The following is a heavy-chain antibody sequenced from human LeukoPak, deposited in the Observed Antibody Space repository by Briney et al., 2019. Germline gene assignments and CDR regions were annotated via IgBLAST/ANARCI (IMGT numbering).Heavy chain of an antibody. J-gene: IGHJ4*02. D-gene: IGHD2-8*01. CDR2: ISGSGGDT. CDR3: AKDRSCTNNICHGDFDY. CDR1: GFTFSNYA. Sequence: GGSLTLSCAASGFTFSNYAVSWVRQAPGKGLEWVSGISGSGGDTYYADSVKGRFTISRDNSKNTLYLQMNSLRAEDTAVYYCAKDRSCTNNICHGDFDYWGQGTLVTVSS. V-gene: IGHV3-23*01.